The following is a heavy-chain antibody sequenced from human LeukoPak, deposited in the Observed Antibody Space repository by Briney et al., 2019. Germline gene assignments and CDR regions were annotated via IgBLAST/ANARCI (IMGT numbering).Heavy chain of an antibody. V-gene: IGHV3-23*01. CDR3: AKVGYYDISGSFYFTY. CDR2: ISGSGGST. Sequence: GGSLRLSCAVSGFTFGNYWMSWVRQAPGKGLEWVSSISGSGGSTYYADSVKGRFTISRDNSKNTLFLQMNSLRAEDTAVYYCAKVGYYDISGSFYFTYWGQGTLVTVSS. J-gene: IGHJ4*02. D-gene: IGHD3-22*01. CDR1: GFTFGNYW.